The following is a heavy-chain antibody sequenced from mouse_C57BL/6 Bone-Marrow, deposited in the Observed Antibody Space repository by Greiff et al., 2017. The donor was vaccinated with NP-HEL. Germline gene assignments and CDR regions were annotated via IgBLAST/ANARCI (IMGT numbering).Heavy chain of an antibody. CDR1: GYTFTSYT. J-gene: IGHJ3*01. CDR2: INPSSGYT. Sequence: QVQLQQSGAELARPGASVKMSCKASGYTFTSYTMHWVKQRPGQGLEWIGYINPSSGYTKYNQKFKDKATLTADKSSSTAYMQLSSLTSEDSAVYYCARLRDSPWFAYWGQGTLVTVSA. V-gene: IGHV1-4*01. CDR3: ARLRDSPWFAY.